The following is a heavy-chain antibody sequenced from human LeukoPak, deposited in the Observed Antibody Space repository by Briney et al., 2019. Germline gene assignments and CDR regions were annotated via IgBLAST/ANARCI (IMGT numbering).Heavy chain of an antibody. CDR3: ARDDDFWSGYRNNWFDP. V-gene: IGHV1-2*02. CDR1: GYTFTDYY. D-gene: IGHD3-3*01. J-gene: IGHJ5*02. CDR2: INPNSGDT. Sequence: ASVKVSCKASGYTFTDYYMHWVRRAPEQGLEWMGWINPNSGDTDYAQKFQGRVTMTRDTSISTAYMELSRLTSDDTAVYYCARDDDFWSGYRNNWFDPWGQGTLVTVSS.